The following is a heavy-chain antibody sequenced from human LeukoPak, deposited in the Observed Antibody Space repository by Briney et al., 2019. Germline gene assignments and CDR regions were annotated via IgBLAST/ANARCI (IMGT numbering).Heavy chain of an antibody. V-gene: IGHV3-7*01. CDR1: GFTFSSYS. CDR3: ARDEVGGPLNY. J-gene: IGHJ4*02. Sequence: GGSLRLSCAASGFTFSSYSMNWVRQAPGKGLEWVANIKEDGSQKNYVDSVKGRFTISRDNAKNAVYLQMNSLRGDDTAVYFCARDEVGGPLNYWGQGTLVTVSS. D-gene: IGHD3-16*01. CDR2: IKEDGSQK.